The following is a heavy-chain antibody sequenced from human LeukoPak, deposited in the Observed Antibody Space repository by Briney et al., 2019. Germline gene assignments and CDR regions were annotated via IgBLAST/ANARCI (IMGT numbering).Heavy chain of an antibody. CDR1: GFTFSSYA. CDR3: AKELYSYGEGSFDI. Sequence: QPGRSLRLSCAASGFTFSSYAMHWVRQAPGKGLEWVAVISYDGSNKYYADSVKGRFTISRDNSKNTLYLQMNSLRAEDTAVYYCAKELYSYGEGSFDIWGQGTMVTVSS. CDR2: ISYDGSNK. J-gene: IGHJ3*02. V-gene: IGHV3-30*04. D-gene: IGHD5-18*01.